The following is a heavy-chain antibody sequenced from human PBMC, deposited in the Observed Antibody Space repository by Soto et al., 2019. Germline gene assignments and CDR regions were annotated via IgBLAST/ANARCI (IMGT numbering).Heavy chain of an antibody. D-gene: IGHD2-2*01. CDR1: GFTFSSYS. J-gene: IGHJ4*02. V-gene: IGHV3-21*01. CDR3: ARDVGYCSSTSCYGDY. Sequence: EVQLVESGGGLVKPGGSLRLSCAASGFTFSSYSMNWVRQAPGKGLERVSSISSSSSYIYYADSVKGRFTISRDNAKNSLYLQMNSLRAEDTAVYYCARDVGYCSSTSCYGDYWGQGTLVTVSS. CDR2: ISSSSSYI.